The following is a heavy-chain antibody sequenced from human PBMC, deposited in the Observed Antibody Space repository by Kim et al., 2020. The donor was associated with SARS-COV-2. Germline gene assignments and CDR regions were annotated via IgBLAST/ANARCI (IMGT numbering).Heavy chain of an antibody. Sequence: SETLSLTCTVSGYSISSGYYWGWIRQPPGKGLEWIGSIYHSGSTYYNPSLKSRVTISVDTSKNQFSLKLSSVTAADTAVYYCARAGSRYFDWLLHFDYWG. CDR1: GYSISSGYY. CDR3: ARAGSRYFDWLLHFDY. CDR2: IYHSGST. J-gene: IGHJ4*01. V-gene: IGHV4-38-2*02. D-gene: IGHD3-9*01.